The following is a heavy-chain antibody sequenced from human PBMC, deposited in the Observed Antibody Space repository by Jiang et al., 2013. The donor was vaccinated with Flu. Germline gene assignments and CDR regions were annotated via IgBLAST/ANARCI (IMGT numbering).Heavy chain of an antibody. V-gene: IGHV4-61*02. CDR2: VYTSGNT. D-gene: IGHD6-25*01. CDR1: GGSISSGSYY. Sequence: GLVKPSQTLSLTCTVSGGSISSGSYYWSWIRQAAGKGLEWIGRVYTSGNTIYNPSLRSRVTISLDTSENQFSLNLTSITAADTAVYYCAGGSGYPLDYWGQGTLVTVS. J-gene: IGHJ4*02. CDR3: AGGSGYPLDY.